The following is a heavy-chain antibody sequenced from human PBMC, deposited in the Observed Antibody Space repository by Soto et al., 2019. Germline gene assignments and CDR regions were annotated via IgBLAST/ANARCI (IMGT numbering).Heavy chain of an antibody. CDR3: AREKSSSSFDY. Sequence: QVQLVQSGAEVKKPGASVKVSCKASGYTFTSYDINWVRQATGQGLEWMGWMNHNSGNTGYAQQFQGRVTMTRNTSISTADMELSILRSEDTAVDYCAREKSSSSFDYWGQGTLVTVSS. CDR2: MNHNSGNT. V-gene: IGHV1-8*01. D-gene: IGHD6-6*01. CDR1: GYTFTSYD. J-gene: IGHJ4*02.